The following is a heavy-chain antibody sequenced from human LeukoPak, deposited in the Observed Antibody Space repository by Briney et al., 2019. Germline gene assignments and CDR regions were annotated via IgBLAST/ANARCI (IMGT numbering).Heavy chain of an antibody. CDR3: ARDPPITMVRGVIMQTREYYYYGMDV. Sequence: ASVKVSCKASGGTFSSYAISWVRQAPGQGLEWMGRIIPILGIANYAQKFQGRVTITADKSTSTAYMELSSLRSEDTAVYHCARDPPITMVRGVIMQTREYYYYGMDVWGQGTTVTVSS. V-gene: IGHV1-69*04. D-gene: IGHD3-10*01. CDR1: GGTFSSYA. J-gene: IGHJ6*02. CDR2: IIPILGIA.